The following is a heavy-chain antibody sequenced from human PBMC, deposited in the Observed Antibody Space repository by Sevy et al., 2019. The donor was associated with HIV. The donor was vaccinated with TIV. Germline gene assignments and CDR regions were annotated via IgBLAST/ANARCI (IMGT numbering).Heavy chain of an antibody. CDR3: ARLDFSSGWFVFDY. J-gene: IGHJ4*01. CDR2: IYYSGST. CDR1: GGSISSSSYY. D-gene: IGHD6-19*01. Sequence: SETLSLTCTVSGGSISSSSYYWGWIRQPPGKGLEWIGIIYYSGSTYYNPSLKSRVTISVDTSKNQFSLKLSSVTAADTAVYYCARLDFSSGWFVFDYWGHGTLVTVSS. V-gene: IGHV4-39*01.